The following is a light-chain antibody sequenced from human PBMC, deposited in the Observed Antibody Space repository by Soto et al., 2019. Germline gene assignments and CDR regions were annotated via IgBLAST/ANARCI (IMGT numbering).Light chain of an antibody. CDR2: SNN. CDR1: NSNIGRNY. V-gene: IGLV1-47*02. J-gene: IGLJ3*02. CDR3: AAWDDILRGV. Sequence: QSVLTQPQSASGTPGQKVTISCSGSNSNIGRNYVSWYQHLPGTAPKLLIYSNNQRPSGVPDRFSGSKSGTSASLAISELRSEDEADYFCAAWDDILRGVFGGGTKVTVL.